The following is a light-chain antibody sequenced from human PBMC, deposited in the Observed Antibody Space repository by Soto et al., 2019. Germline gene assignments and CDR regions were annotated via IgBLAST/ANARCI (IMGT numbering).Light chain of an antibody. CDR2: GVT. Sequence: QSVLTQPASVSGSPGQSITISCTGTNSDVGAYNYVSWYQQHPGKAPKLMIYGVTNRPSEVSNRFSGSKSGNTASLIISGLQAEDEADYYCTSYTSSSTQVFGGGTKLTVL. V-gene: IGLV2-14*01. CDR3: TSYTSSSTQV. J-gene: IGLJ2*01. CDR1: NSDVGAYNY.